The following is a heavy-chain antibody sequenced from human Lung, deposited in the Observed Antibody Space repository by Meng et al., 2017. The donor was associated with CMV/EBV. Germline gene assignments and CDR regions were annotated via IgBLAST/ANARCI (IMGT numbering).Heavy chain of an antibody. D-gene: IGHD3-3*01. CDR2: IYYSGST. CDR3: ARVGLFLEWLELNACDI. CDR1: GGSISSYY. Sequence: SETLSLXXTVSGGSISSYYWSWIRQPPGKGLEWIGYIYYSGSTNYNPSLKSRVTISVDTSKNQFSLKLSSVTAADTAVYYCARVGLFLEWLELNACDIWGQGKXV. V-gene: IGHV4-59*01. J-gene: IGHJ3*02.